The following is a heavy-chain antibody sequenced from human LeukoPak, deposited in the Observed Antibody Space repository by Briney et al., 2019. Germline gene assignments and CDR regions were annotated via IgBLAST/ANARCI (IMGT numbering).Heavy chain of an antibody. CDR3: ARVGGAPLYFDY. CDR2: IYSGGST. CDR1: GFTFSSYA. J-gene: IGHJ4*02. V-gene: IGHV3-66*01. Sequence: GGSLRLSCAASGFTFSSYAMSWVRQAPGKGLEWVSVIYSGGSTYYADSVKGRFTISRDNSKNTLYLQMNSLRAEDTAVYYCARVGGAPLYFDYWGQGTLVTVSS.